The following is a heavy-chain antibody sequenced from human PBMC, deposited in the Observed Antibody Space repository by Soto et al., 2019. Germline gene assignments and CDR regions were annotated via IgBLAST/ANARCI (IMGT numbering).Heavy chain of an antibody. D-gene: IGHD3-16*01. V-gene: IGHV4-31*03. CDR3: ARLSNPWGNSVMDY. CDR1: GGSISSGGYY. Sequence: QVQLQESGPGLVKPSQTLSLTCTVSGGSISSGGYYWSWIRQHPGKGLEWIGYIYYSGSTYYNPSRKSRVTISVDTSKNQFSLKLSSVTAADTAVYYCARLSNPWGNSVMDYWGQGTLVTVSS. CDR2: IYYSGST. J-gene: IGHJ4*02.